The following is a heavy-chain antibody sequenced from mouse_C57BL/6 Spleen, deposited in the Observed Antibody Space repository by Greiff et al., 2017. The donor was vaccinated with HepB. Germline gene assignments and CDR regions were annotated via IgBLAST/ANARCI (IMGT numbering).Heavy chain of an antibody. CDR2: IRLKSDNYAT. Sequence: EVKLVESGGGLVQPGGSMKLSCVASGFTFSNYWMNWVRQSPEKGLEWVAQIRLKSDNYATHYAESVKGRFTISRDDSKSSVYLQMNNLRAEDTGIYYCTEAPSYYYGSSYYYAMDYWGQGTSVTVSS. J-gene: IGHJ4*01. CDR3: TEAPSYYYGSSYYYAMDY. CDR1: GFTFSNYW. V-gene: IGHV6-3*01. D-gene: IGHD1-1*01.